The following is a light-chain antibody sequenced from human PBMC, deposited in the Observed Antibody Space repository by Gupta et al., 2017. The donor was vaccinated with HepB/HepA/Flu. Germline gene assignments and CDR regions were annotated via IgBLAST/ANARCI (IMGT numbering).Light chain of an antibody. CDR1: QGIGRA. CDR3: QQVNGYPCS. CDR2: DAS. Sequence: AIQLTQSPSSLSASVGDRVTITCRASQGIGRALAWYQQNPGQPPKLLIYDASNSESGVPSRFSGSGYATDFTLTISSLQPEDFATYYCQQVNGYPCSFGQGTKMDFK. J-gene: IGKJ2*04. V-gene: IGKV1-13*02.